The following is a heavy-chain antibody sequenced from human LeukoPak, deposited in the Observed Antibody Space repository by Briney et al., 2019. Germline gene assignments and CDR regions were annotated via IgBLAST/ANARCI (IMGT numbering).Heavy chain of an antibody. D-gene: IGHD6-13*01. CDR2: IYYTGNT. CDR3: ASQDHEKLAAAYDY. Sequence: PSETLSLTCTVSSGSISSSNYHWGWIRQPPGKGLEWIGSIYYTGNTYYSSSLKSRVTISVDTSKNQFSLKLSSVTAADTALYYCASQDHEKLAAAYDYWGQGTLVTVSS. V-gene: IGHV4-39*01. CDR1: SGSISSSNYH. J-gene: IGHJ4*02.